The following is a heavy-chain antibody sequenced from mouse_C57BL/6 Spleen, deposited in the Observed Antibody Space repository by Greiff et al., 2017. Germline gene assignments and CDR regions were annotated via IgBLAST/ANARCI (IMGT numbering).Heavy chain of an antibody. D-gene: IGHD1-1*01. Sequence: VQLQQSGAELVKPGASVKLSCTASGFNIKDYYMHWVKQRTEQGLEWIGRIDPEDGETKYAPNFQGMATITADTSSNTAYLLLISLTSEDTAVYYCARSYYSGSIHGDAMDYWGQGTSVTVSS. CDR2: IDPEDGET. J-gene: IGHJ4*01. CDR3: ARSYYSGSIHGDAMDY. V-gene: IGHV14-2*01. CDR1: GFNIKDYY.